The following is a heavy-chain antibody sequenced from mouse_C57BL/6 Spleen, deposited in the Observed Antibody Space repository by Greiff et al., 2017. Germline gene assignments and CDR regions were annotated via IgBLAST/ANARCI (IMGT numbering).Heavy chain of an antibody. CDR3: ARDGFGRVFDY. CDR2: IYPSDSET. V-gene: IGHV1-61*01. Sequence: VQLQQPGAELVRPGSSVKLSCKASGYTFTSYWMDWVKQRPGQGLEWIGNIYPSDSETHYNQKFKDKATLTVDKSSSTAYMQLSSLTSEDSAVYYGARDGFGRVFDYWGQGTTLTVSA. CDR1: GYTFTSYW. D-gene: IGHD1-1*01. J-gene: IGHJ2*01.